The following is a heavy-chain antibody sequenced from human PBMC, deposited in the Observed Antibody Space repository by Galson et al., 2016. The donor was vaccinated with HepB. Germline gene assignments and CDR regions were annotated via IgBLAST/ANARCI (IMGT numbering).Heavy chain of an antibody. CDR1: GGSIISNGYY. V-gene: IGHV4-39*01. CDR3: ASRNVAPFDF. CDR2: IYYSGTT. Sequence: SETLSLTCTVSGGSIISNGYYWGWVRQPPGKGLEWIGSIYYSGTTYYNPSLKSRVTMSVDTSTNQFSLKLASVTAADTAVYYCASRNVAPFDFWGQGPLVTVSS. J-gene: IGHJ4*02. D-gene: IGHD2-8*01.